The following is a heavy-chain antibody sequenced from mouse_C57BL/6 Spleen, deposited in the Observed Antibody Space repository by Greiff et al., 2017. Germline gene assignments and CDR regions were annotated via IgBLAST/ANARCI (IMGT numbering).Heavy chain of an antibody. CDR1: GYAFSSSW. V-gene: IGHV1-82*01. Sequence: QVQLQQSGPELVKPGASVKISCKASGYAFSSSWMNWVKQRPGKGLEWIGRIYPGDGDTNYNGKFKGKATLTADKSSSTAYMQLSSLTSEDSAVYFCTGNEEWYFDVWGTGTTVTVSS. J-gene: IGHJ1*03. CDR3: TGNEEWYFDV. CDR2: IYPGDGDT.